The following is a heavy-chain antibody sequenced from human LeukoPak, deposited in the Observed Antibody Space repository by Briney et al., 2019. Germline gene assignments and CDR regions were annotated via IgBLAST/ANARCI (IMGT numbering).Heavy chain of an antibody. CDR3: ARGVDYYDSLIDY. D-gene: IGHD3-22*01. Sequence: SETLSLTCTVSGGSISSSSYYWGWIRQPPGKGLEWIGSIYYSGSTYYNPSLKSRVTISVDTSKNQFSLKLSSVTAADTAVYYCARGVDYYDSLIDYWGQGTLVTVSS. V-gene: IGHV4-39*07. CDR2: IYYSGST. CDR1: GGSISSSSYY. J-gene: IGHJ4*02.